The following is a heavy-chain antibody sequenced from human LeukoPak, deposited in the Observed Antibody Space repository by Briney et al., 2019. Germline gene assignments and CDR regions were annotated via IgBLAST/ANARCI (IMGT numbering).Heavy chain of an antibody. V-gene: IGHV3-23*01. CDR2: ISGSSGNT. D-gene: IGHD6-19*01. J-gene: IGHJ3*02. CDR3: AKDSSSLAVGADDAFDI. CDR1: GFTFSSYG. Sequence: GGSLRLSCAASGFTFSSYGMSWVRQAPGKGLEWVSAISGSSGNTYYADSVKGRFTISRDNSKNTLYLQMNSLRAEDTAVYYCAKDSSSLAVGADDAFDIWGQGTMVTVSS.